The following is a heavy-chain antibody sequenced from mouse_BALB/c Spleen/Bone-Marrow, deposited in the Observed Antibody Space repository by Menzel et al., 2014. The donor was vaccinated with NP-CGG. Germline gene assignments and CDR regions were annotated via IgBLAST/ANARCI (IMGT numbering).Heavy chain of an antibody. CDR1: GYTFTNYW. D-gene: IGHD1-1*01. Sequence: QVQLKQSGAELAKPGASVKMSCKASGYTFTNYWMHWVKQRPGQGLEWIGYINPSTGYTEYNQKFKDKATLTADKSSSTAYMQLSSLTSEDSAVYYCARIYYYGRDYWGQVTTLTVSS. V-gene: IGHV1-7*01. CDR2: INPSTGYT. J-gene: IGHJ2*01. CDR3: ARIYYYGRDY.